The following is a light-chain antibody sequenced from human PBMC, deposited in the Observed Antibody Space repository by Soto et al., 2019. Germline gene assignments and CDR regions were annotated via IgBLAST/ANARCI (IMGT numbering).Light chain of an antibody. CDR3: QSYDSRLDVV. CDR2: GNS. CDR1: SSNIGAGYD. Sequence: QAVVTQPPSVSGAPGQRVTISCTGSSSNIGAGYDVHWYQQLPGTAPKLLIYGNSNRPSGVPDRFSGSKSGTSASLAITGLQAEDEADYYCQSYDSRLDVVFGGGTQLTVL. V-gene: IGLV1-40*01. J-gene: IGLJ2*01.